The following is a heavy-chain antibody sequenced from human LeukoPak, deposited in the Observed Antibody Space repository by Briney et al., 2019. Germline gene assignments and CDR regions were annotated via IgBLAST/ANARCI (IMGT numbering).Heavy chain of an antibody. CDR3: ARHGFYGDSARRKFDP. J-gene: IGHJ5*02. CDR1: NGSFSGYY. Sequence: SETLSLTCTVYNGSFSGYYWSWIRQPPGTGLEWIGEISHSGYTNLNPSLKSRLTISLDTSKNHFSLRLTSLTAADTAVYYCARHGFYGDSARRKFDPWGQGTLVTVS. D-gene: IGHD4-17*01. CDR2: ISHSGYT. V-gene: IGHV4-34*01.